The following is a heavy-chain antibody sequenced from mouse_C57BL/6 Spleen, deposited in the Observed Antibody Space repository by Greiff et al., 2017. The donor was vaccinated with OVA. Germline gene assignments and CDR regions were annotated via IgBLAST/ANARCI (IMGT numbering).Heavy chain of an antibody. D-gene: IGHD1-1*01. J-gene: IGHJ3*01. CDR3: AREGGFTTVVAPGFAY. CDR2: IHPNSGST. CDR1: GYTFTSYW. Sequence: VQLQQPGAELVKPGASVKLSCKASGYTFTSYWMHWVKQRPGQGLEWIGMIHPNSGSTNYNEKFKSKATLTVDKSSSTAYMQLSSLTSEDSAVYYCAREGGFTTVVAPGFAYWGQGTLVTVSA. V-gene: IGHV1-64*01.